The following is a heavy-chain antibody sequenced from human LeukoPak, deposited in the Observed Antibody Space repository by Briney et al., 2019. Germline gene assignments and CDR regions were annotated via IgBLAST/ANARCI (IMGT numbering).Heavy chain of an antibody. Sequence: GGSLRLSCAASGTSLRRHGMHWVRQAPGKGLEWVAVMSYDGSNIYYGDSVKGRFTISRDNSKNTLYLQMNNLRVEDTALYYCAKVTPGSTARKSGLDYWGQGTLVTVSS. CDR1: GTSLRRHG. D-gene: IGHD2-21*02. V-gene: IGHV3-30*18. J-gene: IGHJ4*02. CDR2: MSYDGSNI. CDR3: AKVTPGSTARKSGLDY.